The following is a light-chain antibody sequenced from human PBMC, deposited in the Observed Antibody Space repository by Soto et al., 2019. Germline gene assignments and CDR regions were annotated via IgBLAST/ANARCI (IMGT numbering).Light chain of an antibody. V-gene: IGKV3-20*01. CDR1: QSVSSTY. Sequence: IVLTQSPGTLSLSPGERATLSCRASQSVSSTYIAWYQQNPGQAPRLLIYGASSRATGIPDGFSGSGSGTDFTLTISRLEPEDFAVYFCQQYGRSPPFTFGQGTKVDIK. J-gene: IGKJ2*01. CDR2: GAS. CDR3: QQYGRSPPFT.